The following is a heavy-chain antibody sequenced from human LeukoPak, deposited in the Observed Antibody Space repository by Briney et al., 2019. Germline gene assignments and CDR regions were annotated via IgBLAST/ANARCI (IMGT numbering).Heavy chain of an antibody. V-gene: IGHV4-34*01. Sequence: SETLSLTCAVYGGSFSGYYWSWIRQPPGKGLEWIGEINHSGSTNYNPSLKSRVTISVDTSKNQFSLKLSSVTAADTAVYYRVSSLGEQLANWFDPWGQGTLVTVSS. J-gene: IGHJ5*02. CDR3: VSSLGEQLANWFDP. D-gene: IGHD6-13*01. CDR2: INHSGST. CDR1: GGSFSGYY.